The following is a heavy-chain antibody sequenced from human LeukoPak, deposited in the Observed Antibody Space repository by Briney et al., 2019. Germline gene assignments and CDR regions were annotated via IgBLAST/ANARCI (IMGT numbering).Heavy chain of an antibody. CDR2: FYTSGST. V-gene: IGHV4-4*07. J-gene: IGHJ4*02. D-gene: IGHD3-10*01. CDR1: GGSISSYY. CDR3: AGSPYYYGSGTYYDY. Sequence: PSETLSLTCTVSGGSISSYYWSWIRQPAGKGLEWIGRFYTSGSTNYNPSLKSRVTISVDKSKNQFSLKLSSVTAADTAVYYCAGSPYYYGSGTYYDYWGQGTLVTVSS.